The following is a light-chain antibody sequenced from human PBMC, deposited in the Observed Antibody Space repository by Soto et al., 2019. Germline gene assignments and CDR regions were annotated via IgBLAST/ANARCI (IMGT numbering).Light chain of an antibody. J-gene: IGKJ1*01. Sequence: DIQMTQSPSSLSASVGDRVTITCRASQSISNFLNWYQHKPGKAPKLLIYAASSFQSGVPSRFSGSGSGTDFTRTISSLQPEDFATYYCQQSYTTPRTFGQGTKVEV. CDR2: AAS. V-gene: IGKV1-39*01. CDR1: QSISNF. CDR3: QQSYTTPRT.